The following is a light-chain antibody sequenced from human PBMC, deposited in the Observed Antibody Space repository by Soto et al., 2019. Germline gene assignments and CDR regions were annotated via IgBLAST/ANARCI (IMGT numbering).Light chain of an antibody. V-gene: IGKV1-5*03. CDR1: RDIHTW. CDR3: QQYGSSSWT. J-gene: IGKJ1*01. CDR2: EVY. Sequence: DIQMTQSPSTLSASPGDRVMMTCRASRDIHTWLAWYQQKPGKAPELLIFEVYKLKSGVPSRFSGSESEIDFTLTISRLEPEDFAVYYCQQYGSSSWTFGQGTKVEIK.